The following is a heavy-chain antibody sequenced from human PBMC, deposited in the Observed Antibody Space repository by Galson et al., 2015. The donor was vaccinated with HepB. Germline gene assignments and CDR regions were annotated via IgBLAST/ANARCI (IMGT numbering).Heavy chain of an antibody. CDR3: TGSSDPYFHHMDV. CDR2: IRTRANNYAT. D-gene: IGHD2/OR15-2a*01. CDR1: GFTFSASA. V-gene: IGHV3-73*01. Sequence: SLRLSCAATGFTFSASAIHWVRQASGRGLEWVGRIRTRANNYATAYAMSVQGRFTISRDDSKNTAFLQMNSLKIEDTAMYYCTGSSDPYFHHMDVWGKGTTVTVSS. J-gene: IGHJ6*03.